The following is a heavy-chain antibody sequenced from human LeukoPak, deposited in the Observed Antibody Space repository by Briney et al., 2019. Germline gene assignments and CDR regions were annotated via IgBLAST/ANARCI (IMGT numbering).Heavy chain of an antibody. Sequence: GGSLRVSCAASGFTFSSDGMHWVRQAPGKGLGWVAFIRYDGSNKYYAESVKGRFTISRDNSKSTLYLQMNSLRAEDTAVYYCAKAGDCSGGSCSSGYDAFDIWGQGTMVTVSS. J-gene: IGHJ3*02. CDR1: GFTFSSDG. V-gene: IGHV3-30*02. CDR3: AKAGDCSGGSCSSGYDAFDI. CDR2: IRYDGSNK. D-gene: IGHD2-15*01.